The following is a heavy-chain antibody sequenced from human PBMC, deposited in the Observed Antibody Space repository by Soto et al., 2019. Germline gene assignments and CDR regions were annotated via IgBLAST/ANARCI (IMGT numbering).Heavy chain of an antibody. V-gene: IGHV3-7*01. D-gene: IGHD3-3*01. CDR1: GFTFSSYW. Sequence: EVQLVESGGGLVQPGGSLRLSCAASGFTFSSYWMSWVRQAPGKGLEWVSNIKQDGSEKYYVDSVKGRFTISRDNAKNSLYLQMNSLRAEDTAVYYCAREGELRFLEWLCYFDYWGQGTLVTVSS. CDR2: IKQDGSEK. J-gene: IGHJ4*02. CDR3: AREGELRFLEWLCYFDY.